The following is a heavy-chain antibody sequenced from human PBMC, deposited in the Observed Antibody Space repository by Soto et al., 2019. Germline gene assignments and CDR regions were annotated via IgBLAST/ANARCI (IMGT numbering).Heavy chain of an antibody. D-gene: IGHD3-10*01. CDR3: ASALSVLLWFGELSY. V-gene: IGHV1-3*01. CDR2: INAGNGNT. CDR1: GYTFTSYA. J-gene: IGHJ4*02. Sequence: ASVKVSCKASGYTFTSYAMHWVRQAPGQRLEWMGWINAGNGNTKYSQKFQGRVTITRDTSASTAYMELSSLRSEDTAVYYCASALSVLLWFGELSYWGQGTLVTVSS.